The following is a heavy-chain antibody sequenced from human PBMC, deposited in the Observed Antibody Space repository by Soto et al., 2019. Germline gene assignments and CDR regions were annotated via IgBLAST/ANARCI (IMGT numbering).Heavy chain of an antibody. V-gene: IGHV4-59*01. CDR2: IYYSGST. J-gene: IGHJ4*02. D-gene: IGHD3-9*01. CDR3: ARGLRYLDW. Sequence: QVQLQESGPGLVKPSETLSLTCTVSGGSITSSYWSWIRQPPGKGLEWIGYIYYSGSTNYNPSLKSRVAISVDTSKNQFSLNLSSVTAADTAVYFCARGLRYLDWWGQGTLVTVSS. CDR1: GGSITSSY.